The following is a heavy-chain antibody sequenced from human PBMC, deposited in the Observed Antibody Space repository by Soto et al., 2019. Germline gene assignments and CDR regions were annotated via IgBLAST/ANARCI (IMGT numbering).Heavy chain of an antibody. CDR3: GRGPSPRAPAGGTPYYYAMDV. CDR2: MNPINGAT. V-gene: IGHV1-8*02. Sequence: GASVQVSCQASGSDVTAYDINWVRQASGQGLEWMGWMNPINGATGSARRFQGRVSMTRNTATATAYLELTSLRSDDSAVYFCGRGPSPRAPAGGTPYYYAMDVWGQGTTVTVSS. J-gene: IGHJ6*02. D-gene: IGHD2-2*01. CDR1: GSDVTAYD.